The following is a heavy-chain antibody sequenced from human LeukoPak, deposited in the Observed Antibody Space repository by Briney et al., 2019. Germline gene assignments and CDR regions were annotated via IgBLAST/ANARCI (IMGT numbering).Heavy chain of an antibody. CDR2: IYYSGST. CDR1: GGSISSYY. Sequence: PSETPSLTCTVSGGSISSYYWSWIRQPPGKGLEWIGYIYYSGSTNYNPSLKSRVTISVDTSKNQFSLKLSSVTAADTAVYYCARQSPGYCSGGSCYGGWFDPWGQGTLVTVSS. D-gene: IGHD2-15*01. V-gene: IGHV4-59*08. J-gene: IGHJ5*02. CDR3: ARQSPGYCSGGSCYGGWFDP.